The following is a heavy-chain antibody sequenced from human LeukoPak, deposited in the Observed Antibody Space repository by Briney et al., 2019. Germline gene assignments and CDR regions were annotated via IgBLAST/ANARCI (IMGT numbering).Heavy chain of an antibody. CDR3: ARGVGFDY. J-gene: IGHJ4*02. CDR2: MNPNSGGT. V-gene: IGHV1-2*02. D-gene: IGHD1-26*01. Sequence: ASVKVSCKASGYTFTSYDINWVRQATGQGLEWMGWMNPNSGGTNYAQKFQGRVTMTRDTSISTAYMELSRLRSDDTAVYYCARGVGFDYWGQGTLVTVSS. CDR1: GYTFTSYD.